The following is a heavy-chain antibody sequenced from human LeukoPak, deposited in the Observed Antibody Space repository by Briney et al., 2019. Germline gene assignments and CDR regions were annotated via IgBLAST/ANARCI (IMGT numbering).Heavy chain of an antibody. Sequence: ASVKVSCKASGYTFIGYYIHWVRQAPGQGLEWMGWINPNSGDTNYPQKFQGRVTMTRDTSISTAYMELSRLRSDDTAVYYCAREGDEGSSGTFDYWGQGTLVTVSS. J-gene: IGHJ4*02. CDR2: INPNSGDT. V-gene: IGHV1-2*02. CDR3: AREGDEGSSGTFDY. CDR1: GYTFIGYY. D-gene: IGHD1/OR15-1a*01.